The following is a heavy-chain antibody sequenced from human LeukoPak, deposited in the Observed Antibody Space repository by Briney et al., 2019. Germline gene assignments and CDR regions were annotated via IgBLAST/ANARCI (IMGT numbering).Heavy chain of an antibody. D-gene: IGHD4-17*01. Sequence: GGSLGLSCAASGFTFSSYAMSWVRQAPGKGLELVSAISGSGGSTYYADSVKGRFTISRDNSKNTLYLQMDSLRAEDTAVYYCAKLFGDSASGAFDIWGQGTMVTVSS. CDR3: AKLFGDSASGAFDI. CDR2: ISGSGGST. V-gene: IGHV3-23*01. CDR1: GFTFSSYA. J-gene: IGHJ3*02.